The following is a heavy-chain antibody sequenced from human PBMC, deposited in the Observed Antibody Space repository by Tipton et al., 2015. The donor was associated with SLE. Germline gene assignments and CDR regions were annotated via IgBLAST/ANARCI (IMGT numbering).Heavy chain of an antibody. J-gene: IGHJ4*02. Sequence: LTCTVSGGSISSYYWSWIRQPPGKGLEWIGCIYYSGSTNYNPSPKSRITISADTSKNQFSLKLTSVTAADTAVYYCARLDTIFGVLNWGQGTLVTVSS. CDR2: IYYSGST. CDR1: GGSISSYY. CDR3: ARLDTIFGVLN. V-gene: IGHV4-59*12. D-gene: IGHD3-3*01.